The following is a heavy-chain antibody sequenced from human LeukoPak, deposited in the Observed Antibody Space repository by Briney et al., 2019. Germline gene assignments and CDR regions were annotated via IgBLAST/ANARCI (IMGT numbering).Heavy chain of an antibody. CDR2: IYSAGAT. D-gene: IGHD3-22*01. CDR3: ARDRGTSGYIFDY. J-gene: IGHJ4*02. V-gene: IGHV3-53*01. Sequence: GGSLRLSCAASGLTVSSNSMRWVRQAPGKGLEWVSVIYSAGATYYADSVRGRFTISRDNSKNTVYLQMNSLRAEDTAFYYYARDRGTSGYIFDYWGRGTLVTVSS. CDR1: GLTVSSNS.